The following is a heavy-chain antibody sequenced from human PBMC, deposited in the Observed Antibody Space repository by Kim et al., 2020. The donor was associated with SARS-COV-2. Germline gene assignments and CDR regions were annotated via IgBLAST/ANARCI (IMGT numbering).Heavy chain of an antibody. D-gene: IGHD2-21*01. CDR2: IIPIFGTA. CDR1: GGTFSSYA. J-gene: IGHJ4*02. V-gene: IGHV1-69*13. Sequence: SVKVSCKASGGTFSSYAISWVRQAPGQGLEWMGGIIPIFGTANYAQKFQGRVTITADESTSTAYMELSSLRSEDTAVYYCARVGGYCGGDCYDYWGQGTLVTVSS. CDR3: ARVGGYCGGDCYDY.